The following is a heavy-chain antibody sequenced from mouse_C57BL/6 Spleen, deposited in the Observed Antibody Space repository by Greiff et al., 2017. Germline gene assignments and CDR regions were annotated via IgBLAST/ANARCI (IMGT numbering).Heavy chain of an antibody. CDR1: GFNIKDDY. D-gene: IGHD1-1*02. V-gene: IGHV14-4*01. Sequence: EVQVVESGAELVRPWASVKLSCTASGFNIKDDYMHWVKQRPEQGLEWIGWIDPENGDTEYASQFQGKAAITADTASNTTYLQLSSLTSEDTAVYYYTTTMVMDYWGQGTSVTVSS. J-gene: IGHJ4*01. CDR3: TTTMVMDY. CDR2: IDPENGDT.